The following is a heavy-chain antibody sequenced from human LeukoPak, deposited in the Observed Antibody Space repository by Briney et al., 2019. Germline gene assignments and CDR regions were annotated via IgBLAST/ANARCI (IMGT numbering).Heavy chain of an antibody. CDR2: IYPSGST. CDR1: GGSISSGGYY. Sequence: PSETLSLTCTVSGGSISSGGYYWSWIRQPPGKGLEWIGYIYPSGSTYYNPSLKSRVTISIDRSKNQFSLKLSSVTAADTAVYYCARDRNYYGMDVRGQGTTVTVSS. J-gene: IGHJ6*02. CDR3: ARDRNYYGMDV. V-gene: IGHV4-30-2*01.